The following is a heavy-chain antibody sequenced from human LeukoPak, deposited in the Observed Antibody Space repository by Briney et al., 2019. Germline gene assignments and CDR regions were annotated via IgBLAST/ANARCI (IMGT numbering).Heavy chain of an antibody. Sequence: PGGSRRLSCAASGFTFSSYSMNWGRQAPGKGLEWVSYINIISSEIYYGDSVKGRFTISTDNAKNSVYLQMNSLRAEDTAVYYCAKGTYSSSPRDYWGQGTLVTVSS. D-gene: IGHD6-6*01. CDR2: INIISSEI. V-gene: IGHV3-48*01. J-gene: IGHJ4*02. CDR3: AKGTYSSSPRDY. CDR1: GFTFSSYS.